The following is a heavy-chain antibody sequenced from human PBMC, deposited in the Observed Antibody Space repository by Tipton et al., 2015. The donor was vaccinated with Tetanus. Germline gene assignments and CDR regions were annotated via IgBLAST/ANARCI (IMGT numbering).Heavy chain of an antibody. D-gene: IGHD3-10*01. V-gene: IGHV5-51*01. CDR2: IYSGDSEV. Sequence: QLVQSGAGVKKPGESRKMSCKISGHNSRSYWINWVRQMPGKGLEWMGIIYSGDSEVTYSPSFQGQVTISLDKSISTAYLQWNSLKASDTAIYFCARLPKHYSASGSTWGQGTQVTVSS. CDR1: GHNSRSYW. CDR3: ARLPKHYSASGST. J-gene: IGHJ5*02.